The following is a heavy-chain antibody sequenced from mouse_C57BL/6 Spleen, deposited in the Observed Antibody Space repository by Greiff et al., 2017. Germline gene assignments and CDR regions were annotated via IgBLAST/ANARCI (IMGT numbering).Heavy chain of an antibody. CDR2: IHPNSGST. V-gene: IGHV1-64*01. CDR3: AGSGYYGNSWYLDV. CDR1: GYTFTSYW. D-gene: IGHD2-1*01. Sequence: VKLQQSGAELVKPGASVKLSCKASGYTFTSYWMHWVKQRPGQGLEWIGMIHPNSGSTNYNEKFKSKDTLTVDKSSSTAYMQLSSLTSEDSAVYYCAGSGYYGNSWYLDVWGKGTTVTVSS. J-gene: IGHJ1*03.